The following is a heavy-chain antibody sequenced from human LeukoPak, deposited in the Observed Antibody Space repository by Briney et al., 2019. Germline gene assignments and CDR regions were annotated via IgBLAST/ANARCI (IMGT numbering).Heavy chain of an antibody. V-gene: IGHV1-18*01. CDR1: GYTFTSYG. CDR3: AREGRITIFGVVIIIFDY. J-gene: IGHJ4*02. CDR2: ISAYNGNT. Sequence: ASVTVSCKASGYTFTSYGISWVRQAPGQGLEWMGWISAYNGNTNYAQKLQGRVTMTTDTSTSTAYMELRSLRSDDTAVYYCAREGRITIFGVVIIIFDYWGQGTLVTVSS. D-gene: IGHD3-3*01.